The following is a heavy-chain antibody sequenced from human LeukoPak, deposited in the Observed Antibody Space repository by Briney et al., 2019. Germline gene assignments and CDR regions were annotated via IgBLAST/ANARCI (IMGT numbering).Heavy chain of an antibody. CDR1: GGSFSGYY. J-gene: IGHJ6*03. V-gene: IGHV4-34*01. Sequence: RSSETLSLTCAVYGGSFSGYYWSWIRQPPGKGLEWIGEINHSGSTNYNPSLKSRVTISVDTSKNQFSLKLSSVTAADTAVYYCARGRITMVRGRLKDYYMDVWGKGTTVTVSS. CDR3: ARGRITMVRGRLKDYYMDV. CDR2: INHSGST. D-gene: IGHD3-10*01.